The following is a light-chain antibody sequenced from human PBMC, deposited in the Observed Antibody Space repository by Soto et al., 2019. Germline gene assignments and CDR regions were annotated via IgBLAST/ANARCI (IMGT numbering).Light chain of an antibody. V-gene: IGLV1-47*01. CDR3: AAWDDSLSLVWM. CDR1: RSNIGYNY. J-gene: IGLJ3*02. Sequence: QSVLTQPPSASGTPGQRVTISCSGSRSNIGYNYVYWYQQLPGTAPKLLIYMNNQRPSGVPDRFSGSRSGDSASLTISGLRSEDEADYYCAAWDDSLSLVWMSGGGTKLTVL. CDR2: MNN.